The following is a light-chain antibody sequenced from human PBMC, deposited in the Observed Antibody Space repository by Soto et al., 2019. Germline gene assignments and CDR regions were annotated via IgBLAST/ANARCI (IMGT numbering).Light chain of an antibody. Sequence: QSVLTQPASVSGSPGQSITISCTGTSNDVGGYNYVSWYQHHPGKAPKLVIYEVSNRPSGVSNRFSGSKSGNTASLTISGLQAEDEADYSCSSYTSSNTLVFGTGTKVTVL. J-gene: IGLJ1*01. CDR2: EVS. V-gene: IGLV2-14*01. CDR1: SNDVGGYNY. CDR3: SSYTSSNTLV.